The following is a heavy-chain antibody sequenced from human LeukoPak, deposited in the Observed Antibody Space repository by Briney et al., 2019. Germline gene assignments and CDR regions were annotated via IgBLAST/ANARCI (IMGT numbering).Heavy chain of an antibody. Sequence: PGGSLRLSCAASGSTVSSNYMSWVRQAPGKGLEWVSLLYSGGSTYYADFVKGRFTISRDNSKNTVYLQMNILRGEDTAVYYCARGGEWELLIDYWGQGTLVTVSS. CDR2: LYSGGST. D-gene: IGHD1-26*01. CDR1: GSTVSSNY. J-gene: IGHJ4*02. V-gene: IGHV3-53*01. CDR3: ARGGEWELLIDY.